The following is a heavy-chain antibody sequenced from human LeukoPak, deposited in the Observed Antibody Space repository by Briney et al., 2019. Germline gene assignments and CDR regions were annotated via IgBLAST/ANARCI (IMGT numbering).Heavy chain of an antibody. D-gene: IGHD6-19*01. Sequence: GGSLRLSCAASGFIVSSNYMTWVRQAPGKGLEWVSVIYSGGTTYYADSVKGRFTISRDDSKNMLYLQMNSLRAKDTAVYYCVRATYSSGWSLNYYFDYWGQGTLVAVSS. CDR1: GFIVSSNY. V-gene: IGHV3-53*01. J-gene: IGHJ4*02. CDR3: VRATYSSGWSLNYYFDY. CDR2: IYSGGTT.